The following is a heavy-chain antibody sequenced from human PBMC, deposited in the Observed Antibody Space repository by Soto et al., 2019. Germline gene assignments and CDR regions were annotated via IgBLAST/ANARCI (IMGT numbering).Heavy chain of an antibody. CDR1: GGSISSYY. CDR2: IYYSGST. D-gene: IGHD3-3*01. V-gene: IGHV4-59*01. J-gene: IGHJ6*02. CDR3: ARGGYYDFWSGSNYGMDV. Sequence: EPRSLDCSVGGGSISSYYWSWIRQPPGKGLEWIGYIYYSGSTNYNPSLRSRVTISVDTSKNQFSLKLSSVTAADTAVYYCARGGYYDFWSGSNYGMDVWGQGTTVTVAS.